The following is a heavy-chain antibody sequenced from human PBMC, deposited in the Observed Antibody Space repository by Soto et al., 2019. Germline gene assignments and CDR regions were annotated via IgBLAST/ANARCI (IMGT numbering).Heavy chain of an antibody. V-gene: IGHV3-15*07. Sequence: EVQLVESGGGLVKPGGSLRLSCAASGFTFSNAWMNWVRQAPGKGLEWVGRIKSKTDGGTTDYAAPVKGRFTISRDDSKNTLYLQMNSLKTEDTAVYYCTTNIVVVPAAAGGAFDIWGQGTMVTVSS. CDR1: GFTFSNAW. J-gene: IGHJ3*02. D-gene: IGHD2-2*01. CDR3: TTNIVVVPAAAGGAFDI. CDR2: IKSKTDGGTT.